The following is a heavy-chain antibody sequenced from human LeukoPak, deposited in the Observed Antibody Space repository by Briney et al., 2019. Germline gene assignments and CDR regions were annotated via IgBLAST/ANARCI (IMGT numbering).Heavy chain of an antibody. D-gene: IGHD5-18*01. Sequence: SQTLSLTCTVSGGSFSSSPYYWTWIRQPAGKGLEWIGRIYTSGSTNYNPSLKSRVTISVDTSKNQLSLKLSSVTAADTAVYYCASIDTAIIRTDYWGQGTLVTVSS. J-gene: IGHJ4*02. CDR2: IYTSGST. CDR3: ASIDTAIIRTDY. CDR1: GGSFSSSPYY. V-gene: IGHV4-61*02.